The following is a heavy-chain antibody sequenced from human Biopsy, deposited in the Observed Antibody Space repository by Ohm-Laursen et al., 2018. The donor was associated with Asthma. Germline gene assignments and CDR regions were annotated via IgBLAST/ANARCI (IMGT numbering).Heavy chain of an antibody. CDR1: SGSGGYMSSSSYY. J-gene: IGHJ4*02. CDR2: ISYTGSA. CDR3: ARHWDWGSFFDY. Sequence: GTLSLTCSLSSGSGGYMSSSSYYWGWIRQPPGKGLEWMGSISYTGSAYHNPSLKSRATISVDTSKNHFSLKLSSVTAADTAVYYCARHWDWGSFFDYWGQGTPVTVSS. D-gene: IGHD7-27*01. V-gene: IGHV4-39*01.